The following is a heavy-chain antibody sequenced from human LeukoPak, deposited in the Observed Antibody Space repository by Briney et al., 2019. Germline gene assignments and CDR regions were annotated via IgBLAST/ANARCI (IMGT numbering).Heavy chain of an antibody. CDR2: INHSGST. Sequence: SETLSFTCAVYGGSFSGYYWSWIRQPPGKGLEWIGEINHSGSTNYNPSLKSRVTISVDTSKNQFSLKLSSVTAADTAVYYCARYCSSTSCYFAFDIWGQGTMVTVSS. V-gene: IGHV4-34*01. J-gene: IGHJ3*02. D-gene: IGHD2-2*01. CDR3: ARYCSSTSCYFAFDI. CDR1: GGSFSGYY.